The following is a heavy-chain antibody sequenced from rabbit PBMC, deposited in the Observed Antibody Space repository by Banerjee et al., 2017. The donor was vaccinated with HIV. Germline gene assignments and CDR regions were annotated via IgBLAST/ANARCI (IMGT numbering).Heavy chain of an antibody. CDR2: INPDYGST. V-gene: IGHV1S7*01. Sequence: QLVESGGGLVTLGGSLKLSCKASGIDFSSYGISWVRQAPGKGLEWIAYINPDYGSTDYASWVEGRFTISLDNAQNTLYLQLNSLTAADTATYFCARGDGAYAGYDGLWGPGTLVTVS. J-gene: IGHJ6*01. D-gene: IGHD7-1*01. CDR1: GIDFSSYG. CDR3: ARGDGAYAGYDGL.